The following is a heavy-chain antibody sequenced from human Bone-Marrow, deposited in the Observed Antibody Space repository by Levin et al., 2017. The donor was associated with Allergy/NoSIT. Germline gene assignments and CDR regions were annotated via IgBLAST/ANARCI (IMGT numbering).Heavy chain of an antibody. CDR3: AHKKQSSGWHRTGFDY. V-gene: IGHV2-5*02. CDR1: GFSLSTSGMG. CDR2: IYWDDDK. D-gene: IGHD1-1*01. Sequence: SGPTLVKPTQTLTLTCTFSGFSLSTSGMGVGWIRQPPGKALEWLALIYWDDDKRYSPFLKSRLTITKDTSKNQVVLTMTSMDPVDTGTYYCAHKKQSSGWHRTGFDYWGQGTLVTVSS. J-gene: IGHJ4*02.